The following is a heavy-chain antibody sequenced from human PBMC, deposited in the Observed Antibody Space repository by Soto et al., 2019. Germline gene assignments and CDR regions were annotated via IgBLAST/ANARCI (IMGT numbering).Heavy chain of an antibody. Sequence: GGSLRLSCAASGITFSSYAVSWVRQAPGKGLEWVSAISGGSTYYADSVKGRSTISRDNSKNTLYLQMSSLRADDTAVYYCRAASIVVAGLREYWGQGILVTVSS. V-gene: IGHV3-23*01. CDR3: RAASIVVAGLREY. CDR1: GITFSSYA. CDR2: ISGGST. D-gene: IGHD6-19*01. J-gene: IGHJ4*02.